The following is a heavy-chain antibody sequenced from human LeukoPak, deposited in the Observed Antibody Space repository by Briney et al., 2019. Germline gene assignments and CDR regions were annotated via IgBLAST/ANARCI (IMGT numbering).Heavy chain of an antibody. CDR3: ARLGVVAAFDY. J-gene: IGHJ4*02. V-gene: IGHV4-59*01. CDR2: IYYSGST. CDR1: GDSISSYY. Sequence: PSETLSLTCTVSGDSISSYYWGWIRQPPGKGLEWIGYIYYSGSTNYNPSLKSRVTISVDTSKNQFSLKLSSVTAADTAVYYCARLGVVAAFDYWGQGTLVTVSS. D-gene: IGHD2-15*01.